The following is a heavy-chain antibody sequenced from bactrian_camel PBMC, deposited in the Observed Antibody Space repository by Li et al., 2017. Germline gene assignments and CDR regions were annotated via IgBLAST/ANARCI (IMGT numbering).Heavy chain of an antibody. CDR2: IMSGTERT. CDR3: AARPRGTYMQASLSQYDYIN. D-gene: IGHD2*01. V-gene: IGHV3S59*01. CDR1: GYTYSTYC. Sequence: VQLVESGGGSVQAGGSLRLSCAASGYTYSTYCMGWFRQAPGKEREGVAAIMSGTERTAYADSVKDRFTISRDKDRGTLYLQMSGLRPEDTAMYTCAARPRGTYMQASLSQYDYINWGQETQVTVS. J-gene: IGHJ4*01.